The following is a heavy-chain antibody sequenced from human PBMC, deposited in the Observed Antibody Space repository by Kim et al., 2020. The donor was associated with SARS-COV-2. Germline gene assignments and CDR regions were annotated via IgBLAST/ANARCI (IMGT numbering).Heavy chain of an antibody. CDR3: ARERRDVYYGMDV. V-gene: IGHV4-39*02. J-gene: IGHJ6*02. CDR1: GGSISSSSYY. CDR2: IYYSGST. Sequence: SETLSLTCTVSGGSISSSSYYWGWIRQPPGKGLEWIGSIYYSGSTYYNPSLKSRVTISVDTSKNQFSLKLSSVTAADTAVYYCARERRDVYYGMDVWGQGTTVTVSS.